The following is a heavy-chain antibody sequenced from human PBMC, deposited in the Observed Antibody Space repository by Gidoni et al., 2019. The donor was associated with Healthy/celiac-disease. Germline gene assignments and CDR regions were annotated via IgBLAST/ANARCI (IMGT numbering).Heavy chain of an antibody. Sequence: EVQLVESGGVVVQPGGSLRLSCAASGFTFDDYTMHWVRQAPGKGLEWVSLISWDGGSTYYADSVKGRFTISRDNSKNSLYLQMNSLRTEDTALYYCAKDMATYYYDSSGYYYYYYGMDVWGQGTTVTVSS. CDR1: GFTFDDYT. CDR2: ISWDGGST. V-gene: IGHV3-43*01. D-gene: IGHD3-22*01. J-gene: IGHJ6*02. CDR3: AKDMATYYYDSSGYYYYYYGMDV.